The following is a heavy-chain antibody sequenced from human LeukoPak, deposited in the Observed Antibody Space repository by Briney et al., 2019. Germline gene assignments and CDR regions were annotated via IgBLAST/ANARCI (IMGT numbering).Heavy chain of an antibody. CDR2: ISYDGSNK. Sequence: GGSLRLSCAASGFTFSSYGMHWVRQAPGKGLEWVAVISYDGSNKYYADSVKGRFTISRDNSKNTLYLQMNSLRAEDTAVYYCARDEVTKIVVVNNPPLGYWGQGTLVTVSS. J-gene: IGHJ4*02. D-gene: IGHD3-22*01. CDR3: ARDEVTKIVVVNNPPLGY. CDR1: GFTFSSYG. V-gene: IGHV3-30*03.